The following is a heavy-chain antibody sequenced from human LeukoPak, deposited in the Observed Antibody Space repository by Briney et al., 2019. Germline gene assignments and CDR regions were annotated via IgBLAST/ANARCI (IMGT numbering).Heavy chain of an antibody. Sequence: ASVKVSCKASGYTFTSYGISWVRQAPGQGLEWMGWISAYNGNTNYAQKLQGRVTMTTDTSTSTAYMELRSLRPDDTAVYYCARSEEKILKTYYYDSSGYSDAFDIWGQGTMVTVSS. J-gene: IGHJ3*02. D-gene: IGHD3-22*01. CDR1: GYTFTSYG. CDR2: ISAYNGNT. CDR3: ARSEEKILKTYYYDSSGYSDAFDI. V-gene: IGHV1-18*01.